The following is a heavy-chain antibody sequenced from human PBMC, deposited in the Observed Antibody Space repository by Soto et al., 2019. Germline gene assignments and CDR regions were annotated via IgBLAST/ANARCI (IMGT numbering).Heavy chain of an antibody. J-gene: IGHJ5*02. CDR2: IYYSGST. D-gene: IGHD2-2*01. V-gene: IGHV4-30-4*01. Sequence: QVQLQESGPGLVKPSQTLSLTCTVSGGSISSGDYYWSWIRQPPGKGLEWIGYIYYSGSTYYNPSLKSRVTISVDTSKNQFSRKLSSVTAADTAVYYCARVVVQAERVRWFDPWGQGTLVTVSS. CDR3: ARVVVQAERVRWFDP. CDR1: GGSISSGDYY.